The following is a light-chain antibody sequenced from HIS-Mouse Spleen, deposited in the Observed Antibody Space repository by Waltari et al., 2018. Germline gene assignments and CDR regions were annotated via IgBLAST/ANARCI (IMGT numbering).Light chain of an antibody. V-gene: IGKV1-39*01. Sequence: DIQMTHSPSSLSASVGDRFTITCRASQSISSYLNWYQQKPVKAPKRLIYAASSLQSGVPSRFSGSGSGTDFTLTISSLQPEDFATYYCQQSYSTPGTFGQGTKVEIK. J-gene: IGKJ1*01. CDR2: AAS. CDR3: QQSYSTPGT. CDR1: QSISSY.